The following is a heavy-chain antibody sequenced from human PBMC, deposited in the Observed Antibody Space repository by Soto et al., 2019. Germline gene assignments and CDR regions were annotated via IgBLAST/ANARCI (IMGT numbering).Heavy chain of an antibody. CDR3: AKPEGFLEWLSPFDY. J-gene: IGHJ4*02. CDR2: IYSGGST. CDR1: GFSVSANY. D-gene: IGHD3-3*01. Sequence: EVQLVETGGGLIRPGGSLRLSCAASGFSVSANYMIWIRQAPGKGLEWVSVIYSGGSTYYADSVKGRFTISRDNSKNTLYLQMNSLRAEDTAVYYCAKPEGFLEWLSPFDYWGQGTLVTVSS. V-gene: IGHV3-53*02.